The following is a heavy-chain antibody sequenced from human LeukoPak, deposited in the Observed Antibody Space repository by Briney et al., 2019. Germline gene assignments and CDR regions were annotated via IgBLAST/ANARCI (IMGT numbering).Heavy chain of an antibody. Sequence: GGSLRLSCVASGFRFDDYGMSWVRQAPGKGLEWVSGINWNGGSTGYADSVKGRFTISRDNAKNSLYLRMNSLRAEDTALYYCARGGSTGWYSFDYWGQETLVTVSS. CDR3: ARGGSTGWYSFDY. CDR1: GFRFDDYG. D-gene: IGHD6-19*01. J-gene: IGHJ4*02. CDR2: INWNGGST. V-gene: IGHV3-20*04.